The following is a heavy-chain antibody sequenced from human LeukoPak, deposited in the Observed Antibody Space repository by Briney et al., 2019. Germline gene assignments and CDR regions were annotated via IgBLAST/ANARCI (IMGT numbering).Heavy chain of an antibody. D-gene: IGHD3-10*01. J-gene: IGHJ4*02. V-gene: IGHV3-9*01. CDR1: GFTFDDYA. CDR2: ISWNSGSI. Sequence: GRSLRLSCAASGFTFDDYAMHWVRHAPGKGLEWVSGISWNSGSIGYADSVKGRFTISRDNAKNSLYLQMNSLRAEDTALYYCAKTMVRGVMAPFDYWGQGTLVTVSS. CDR3: AKTMVRGVMAPFDY.